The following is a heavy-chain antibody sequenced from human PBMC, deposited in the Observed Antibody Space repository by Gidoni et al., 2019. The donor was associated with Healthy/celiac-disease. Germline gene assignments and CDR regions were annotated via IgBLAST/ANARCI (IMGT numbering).Heavy chain of an antibody. Sequence: QVQLVQSGAEVKKPGSSVKVSGKASGGTFSSYAISWVRQAPGQGLEWMGGIIPIFGTANYAQKFQGRVTITADESTSTAYMELSSLRSEDTAVYYCASIYCSGGSCSSGHYYYYGMDVWGQGTTVTVSS. CDR3: ASIYCSGGSCSSGHYYYYGMDV. V-gene: IGHV1-69*01. CDR2: IIPIFGTA. CDR1: GGTFSSYA. D-gene: IGHD2-15*01. J-gene: IGHJ6*02.